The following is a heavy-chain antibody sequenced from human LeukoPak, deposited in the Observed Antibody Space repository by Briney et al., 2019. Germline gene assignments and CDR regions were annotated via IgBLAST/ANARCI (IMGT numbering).Heavy chain of an antibody. J-gene: IGHJ6*02. D-gene: IGHD2-2*03. Sequence: GGSLRLSCEASGFTFSSYGMHWVRQAPGKGLEWVAVIWYDGSNKYYADSVKGRFTISRDNSKNTLYLQMNSLRAEDTAVYYCARDHVDIVVVPAATEGYYYGMDVWGQGTTVTVSS. CDR1: GFTFSSYG. V-gene: IGHV3-33*01. CDR3: ARDHVDIVVVPAATEGYYYGMDV. CDR2: IWYDGSNK.